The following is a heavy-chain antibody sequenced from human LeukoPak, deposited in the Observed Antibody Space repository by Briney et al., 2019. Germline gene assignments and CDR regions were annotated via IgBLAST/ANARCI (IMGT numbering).Heavy chain of an antibody. Sequence: PGGSLRLSCAASGFTFRSYNMSWVRQAPGKGLEWVSAISSSATHIYYADSVKGRFTIARDNAKSSLSLEMNSLRDEDTALYYCARDSFIYDDDSMEAFDLWGQGTLVTVS. CDR2: ISSSATHI. V-gene: IGHV3-21*04. CDR1: GFTFRSYN. D-gene: IGHD5/OR15-5a*01. CDR3: ARDSFIYDDDSMEAFDL. J-gene: IGHJ3*01.